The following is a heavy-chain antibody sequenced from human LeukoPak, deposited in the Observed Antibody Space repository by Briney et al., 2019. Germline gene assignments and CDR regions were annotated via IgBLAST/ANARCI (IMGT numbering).Heavy chain of an antibody. J-gene: IGHJ4*02. CDR1: GGSISSYY. Sequence: PSETLSLTCTVSGGSISSYYWSWIRQPPGKGLEWIGYVYHSGSTNYNPSLKSRVSISVDTSKNQFSLKLSSVTAADTGVYYCARDEGSVGSSWYVFDYRGQGTLVTVSS. CDR3: ARDEGSVGSSWYVFDY. CDR2: VYHSGST. D-gene: IGHD6-13*01. V-gene: IGHV4-59*01.